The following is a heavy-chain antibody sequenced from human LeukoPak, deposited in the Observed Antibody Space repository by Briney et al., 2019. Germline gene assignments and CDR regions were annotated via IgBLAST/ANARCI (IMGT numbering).Heavy chain of an antibody. Sequence: ASVTVSCKASGYTSSSYGISWVRQAPGQGLEWMGWISGYTGNTNYAQNLQGRVTMTTDTSTSTAYMELRSLRSDDTALYYCARSSWFGGRSEWRWFDPWGQGTLVTVSS. CDR3: ARSSWFGGRSEWRWFDP. J-gene: IGHJ5*02. V-gene: IGHV1-18*01. CDR1: GYTSSSYG. CDR2: ISGYTGNT. D-gene: IGHD3-10*01.